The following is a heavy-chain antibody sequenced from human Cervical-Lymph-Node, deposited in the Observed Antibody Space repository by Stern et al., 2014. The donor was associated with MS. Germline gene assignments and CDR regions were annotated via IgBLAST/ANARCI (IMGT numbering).Heavy chain of an antibody. CDR2: INTNTGNP. D-gene: IGHD3-22*01. CDR3: ARESPFLIVQNAFDI. Sequence: QVQLVESGSELKKPGASVKVSCKASGYTFTTYAMNWVRQAPGQGLEWMGWINTNTGNPTYAPGFTGRFVFSLDTSFSTAYLQISSLKAEDTAVYYCARESPFLIVQNAFDIWGQGTMVTVSS. J-gene: IGHJ3*02. CDR1: GYTFTTYA. V-gene: IGHV7-4-1*02.